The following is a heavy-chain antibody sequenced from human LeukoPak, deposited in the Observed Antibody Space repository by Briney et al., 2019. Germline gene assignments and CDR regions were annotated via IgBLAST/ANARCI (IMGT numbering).Heavy chain of an antibody. CDR1: GFTFSSYV. Sequence: GGSLRLSCAASGFTFSSYVMSWVRKAPGKGLEWASAVSGSGGSTYYADSVKGRFTISRDNSKNTLYLQMNSLRAEDTAVYYCAKDGAYDSSGYAEHFDYWGQGTLVAVSS. CDR2: VSGSGGST. CDR3: AKDGAYDSSGYAEHFDY. D-gene: IGHD3-22*01. V-gene: IGHV3-23*01. J-gene: IGHJ4*02.